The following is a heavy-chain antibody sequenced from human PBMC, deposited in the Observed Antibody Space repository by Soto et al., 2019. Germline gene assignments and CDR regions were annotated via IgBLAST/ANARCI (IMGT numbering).Heavy chain of an antibody. V-gene: IGHV3-33*01. CDR3: ARAPPAKYCTNGVCYNYMDV. J-gene: IGHJ6*03. Sequence: GGSLRLSCAASGFTFSSYGMHWVRQAPGKGLEWVAVIWYDGSNKYYADSVKGRFTISRDNSKNTLYLQMNSLRAEDTAVYYCARAPPAKYCTNGVCYNYMDVWGKGTTVTVSS. CDR2: IWYDGSNK. D-gene: IGHD2-8*01. CDR1: GFTFSSYG.